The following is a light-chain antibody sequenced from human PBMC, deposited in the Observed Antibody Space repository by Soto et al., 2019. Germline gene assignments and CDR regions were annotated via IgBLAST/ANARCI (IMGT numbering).Light chain of an antibody. CDR3: QSSDGSHVV. CDR1: SSNIGAGHD. Sequence: QSVLTQPPSVSGAPGQRVTISCTGSSSNIGAGHDVHWYKHFPGAAPKLLIYGNNNRPSGGPDRFSGSKAGTSASLAITGPQAEDEADYYCQSSDGSHVVFGGGTKLTVL. V-gene: IGLV1-40*01. J-gene: IGLJ2*01. CDR2: GNN.